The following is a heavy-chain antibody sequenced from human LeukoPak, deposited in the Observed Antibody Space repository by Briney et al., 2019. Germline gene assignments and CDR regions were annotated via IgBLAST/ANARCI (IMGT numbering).Heavy chain of an antibody. D-gene: IGHD3-10*01. V-gene: IGHV3-48*03. J-gene: IGHJ6*03. Sequence: GGSLRLSCAASGFTFSSYEMNWVRQAPGKGLEWVSYISSSGSTIYYADSVKGRFTISRDNAKNSLYLQMNSLRAEDTAVYYCARVTGYGSGSYMDVWGKGTTVTVSS. CDR2: ISSSGSTI. CDR1: GFTFSSYE. CDR3: ARVTGYGSGSYMDV.